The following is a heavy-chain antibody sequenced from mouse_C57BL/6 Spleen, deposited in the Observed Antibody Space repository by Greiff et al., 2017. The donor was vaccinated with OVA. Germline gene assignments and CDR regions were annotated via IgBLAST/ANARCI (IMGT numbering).Heavy chain of an antibody. J-gene: IGHJ2*01. CDR3: ARFPGYYFDY. CDR1: GYTFTSYW. CDR2: IYPSDSET. Sequence: QVQLQQPGAELVRPGSSVKLSCKASGYTFTSYWMDWVKQRPGQGLEWIGNIYPSDSETHYNQKFKDKATLTVDKSSSTAYMQLSSLTSEDSAVYYCARFPGYYFDYWGQGTTLTVSS. V-gene: IGHV1-61*01.